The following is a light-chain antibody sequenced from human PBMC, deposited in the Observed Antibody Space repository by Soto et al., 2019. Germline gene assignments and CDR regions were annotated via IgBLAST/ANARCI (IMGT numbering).Light chain of an antibody. J-gene: IGLJ1*01. V-gene: IGLV1-44*01. Sequence: QSVLTQPPSASGTPGQRVTISCSGSSSNIGSNTVNWYQQLPGTAPKLLIYSNNHRPSGVPDRVSGSKSGTSASLSISGLQSEDEDDYYCAAWDDSLNGDVFGTGNKLTVL. CDR2: SNN. CDR3: AAWDDSLNGDV. CDR1: SSNIGSNT.